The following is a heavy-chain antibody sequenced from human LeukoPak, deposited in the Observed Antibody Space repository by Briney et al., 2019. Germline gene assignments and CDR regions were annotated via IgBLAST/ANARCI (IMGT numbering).Heavy chain of an antibody. D-gene: IGHD5/OR15-5a*01. J-gene: IGHJ4*02. CDR1: GGTFSSYA. CDR3: ARGGRSTRDYFDY. CDR2: IIPILGIA. Sequence: GSSVKVSCKASGGTFSSYAISWVRQAPGQGLEWMGRIIPILGIANYAQKFQGRVTITADKSTSTAYMELSSLRSEDTAVYYCARGGRSTRDYFDYWGQGTLVTVSS. V-gene: IGHV1-69*04.